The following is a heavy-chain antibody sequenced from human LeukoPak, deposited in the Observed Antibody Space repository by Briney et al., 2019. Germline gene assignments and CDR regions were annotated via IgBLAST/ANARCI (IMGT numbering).Heavy chain of an antibody. CDR2: INHSGST. CDR3: AGGRKLGIPSYFDY. Sequence: SETLSLTCAVYGGSFSGYYWSWIRQPPGKGLEWIGEINHSGSTNYNPSLKSRVTISVDTSKNQFSLKLSSVTAADTAVYYCAGGRKLGIPSYFDYWGQGTLVTVSS. CDR1: GGSFSGYY. D-gene: IGHD7-27*01. V-gene: IGHV4-34*01. J-gene: IGHJ4*02.